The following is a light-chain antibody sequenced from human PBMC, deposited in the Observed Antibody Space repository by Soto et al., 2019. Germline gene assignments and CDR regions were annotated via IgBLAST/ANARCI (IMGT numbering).Light chain of an antibody. CDR2: DVS. CDR3: QHRVIGPT. Sequence: EIALTQSPATLSLSPGERATLSCRAAQSVSSYLGWYQQKPGQAPRLLISDVSRRATDIPARFSGSGFGTDFTLTISSLEPEDTAVYYCQHRVIGPTFGGGTRVEIK. CDR1: QSVSSY. V-gene: IGKV3-11*01. J-gene: IGKJ4*01.